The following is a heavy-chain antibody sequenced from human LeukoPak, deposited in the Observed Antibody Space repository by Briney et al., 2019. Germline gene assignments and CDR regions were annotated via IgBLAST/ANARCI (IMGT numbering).Heavy chain of an antibody. V-gene: IGHV4-30-4*08. CDR2: IYYSGST. CDR1: GGSISSGDYY. D-gene: IGHD3-22*01. Sequence: PSETLSLTCTVSGGSISSGDYYWSWIRQPPGKGLEWIGYIYYSGSTYYNPSLKSRVTISVDTSKNQFSLKLSSVTAADTAVYYCASQILYYYDSSGSDYWGQGTLVTVSS. J-gene: IGHJ4*02. CDR3: ASQILYYYDSSGSDY.